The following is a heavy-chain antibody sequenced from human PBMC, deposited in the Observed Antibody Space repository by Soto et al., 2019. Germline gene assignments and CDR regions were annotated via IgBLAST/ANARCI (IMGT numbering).Heavy chain of an antibody. V-gene: IGHV4-34*01. D-gene: IGHD3-10*01. J-gene: IGHJ6*02. CDR1: GGSFSGYY. Sequence: SETLSLTCAVYGGSFSGYYWSWIRQPPGKGLEWIGEINHSGSTNYNPSLKSRVTISVDTSKNQFSLKLSSVTAADTAVYYCARGRVWFGELFRYYYYGMDVWGQWTTVTVSS. CDR2: INHSGST. CDR3: ARGRVWFGELFRYYYYGMDV.